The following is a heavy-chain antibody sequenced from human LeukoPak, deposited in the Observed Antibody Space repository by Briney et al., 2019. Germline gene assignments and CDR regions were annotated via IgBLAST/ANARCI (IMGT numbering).Heavy chain of an antibody. CDR2: IYYNGPT. J-gene: IGHJ4*02. V-gene: IGHV4-31*03. CDR3: ARDSGYVSDY. CDR1: GGSISSGGYD. D-gene: IGHD5-12*01. Sequence: PSETLSLTCTVSGGSISSGGYDWGWIRQHPGKGLEWIGYIYYNGPTYYNPSLKGRVTISVDTSKNQFSLNLTSVTAADTAVYYCARDSGYVSDYWGQGTLVTVSS.